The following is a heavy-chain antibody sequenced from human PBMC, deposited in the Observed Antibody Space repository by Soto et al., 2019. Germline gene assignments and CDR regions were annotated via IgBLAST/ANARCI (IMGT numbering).Heavy chain of an antibody. CDR2: ISGSNDDT. V-gene: IGHV1-18*04. Sequence: QVPLVQSGAEVKNPGASVKVSCKASGYTFISYGISWVRQAPGQGLEWMGWISGSNDDTNSAPKFQGRVTMTTDTSTSTAYMELRSLRSDDTAVYYCARDLRMAPNSNFDYWGQGTLVTVSS. D-gene: IGHD3-22*01. CDR1: GYTFISYG. J-gene: IGHJ4*02. CDR3: ARDLRMAPNSNFDY.